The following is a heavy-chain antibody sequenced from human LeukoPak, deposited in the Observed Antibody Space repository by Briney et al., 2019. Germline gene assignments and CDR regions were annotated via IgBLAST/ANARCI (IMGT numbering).Heavy chain of an antibody. V-gene: IGHV3-9*01. D-gene: IGHD6-6*01. CDR1: GFTFDDYA. J-gene: IGHJ4*02. CDR2: ISWNSGSI. Sequence: PGGSLRLSCAASGFTFDDYAMHWVRQAPGKGLEWVSGISWNSGSIGYADSVKGRFTISRDNAKNSLYLQMNSLRAEDTAVYYCARESIAAPYWGQGALVTVSS. CDR3: ARESIAAPY.